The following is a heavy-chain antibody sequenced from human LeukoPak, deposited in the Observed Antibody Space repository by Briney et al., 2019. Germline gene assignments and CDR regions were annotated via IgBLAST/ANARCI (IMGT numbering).Heavy chain of an antibody. CDR2: IKSKSDGGTT. V-gene: IGHV3-15*01. D-gene: IGHD5-24*01. CDR1: GFTFSSYA. Sequence: PGGSLRLSCAASGFTFSSYAMSWVRQAPGKGLEWVGRIKSKSDGGTTDYAAPVKGRFTISRDDSKNTLYLQMNSLKTEDTAVYYCTTARDGYNFMFGDGVGFDYWGQGTLVTVSS. CDR3: TTARDGYNFMFGDGVGFDY. J-gene: IGHJ4*02.